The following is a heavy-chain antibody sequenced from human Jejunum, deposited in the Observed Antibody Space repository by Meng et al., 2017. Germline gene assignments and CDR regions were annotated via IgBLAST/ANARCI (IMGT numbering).Heavy chain of an antibody. CDR2: SNHSGSS. D-gene: IGHD6-13*01. Sequence: QVRLQLCGAGLLKPSETLSLTCAVYGGSFSGYYWSWVRQSPGKGLEWIAESNHSGSSNYNPSFQSRVTISVDRPRNQFSLKLSSVTAADTGVYYCARPAGYSSDWYKYFQHWGQGTLVTVSS. CDR3: ARPAGYSSDWYKYFQH. J-gene: IGHJ1*01. V-gene: IGHV4-34*02. CDR1: GGSFSGYY.